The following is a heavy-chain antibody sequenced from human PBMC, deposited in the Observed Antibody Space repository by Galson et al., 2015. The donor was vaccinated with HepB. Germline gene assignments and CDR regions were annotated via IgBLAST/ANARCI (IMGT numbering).Heavy chain of an antibody. CDR3: AKEGEYCSSTSCPRCFDY. D-gene: IGHD2-2*01. CDR2: ISYDGSNK. CDR1: GFTFSSYG. J-gene: IGHJ4*02. Sequence: SLRLSCAASGFTFSSYGMHWVRQAPGKGLEWVAVISYDGSNKYYADSVKGRFTISRDNSKNTLYLQMNSLRAEDTAVYYCAKEGEYCSSTSCPRCFDYWGQGTLVTVSS. V-gene: IGHV3-30*18.